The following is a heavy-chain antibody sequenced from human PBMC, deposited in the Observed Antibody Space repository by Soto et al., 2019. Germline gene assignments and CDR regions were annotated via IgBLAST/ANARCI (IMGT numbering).Heavy chain of an antibody. CDR2: IIPIFGTA. CDR3: ASSPPPTVTMYSRYFDL. J-gene: IGHJ2*01. CDR1: GGTFSSYA. Sequence: QVQLVQSGAEVKKPGSSVKVSCKASGGTFSSYAINWVRQAPGQGLEWMGGIIPIFGTANYAQKFQGRVTITADKSTNTASMELRSLRSEDTDVYYCASSPPPTVTMYSRYFDLWGRGTLVTVSS. V-gene: IGHV1-69*14. D-gene: IGHD4-17*01.